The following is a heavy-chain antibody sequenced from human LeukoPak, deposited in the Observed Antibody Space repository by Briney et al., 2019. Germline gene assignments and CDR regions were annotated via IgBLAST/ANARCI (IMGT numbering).Heavy chain of an antibody. CDR3: TTATTGAPS. D-gene: IGHD4-11*01. Sequence: GGSLRFSCAASGFTFTNAWMTWVRQAPGQGLEWVGRIKSKIDGETIDYAAPVKGRFTISRDDSKNTLCLQMNSLKTEDTAVYYCTTATTGAPSWGQGTLVTVSS. CDR2: IKSKIDGETI. J-gene: IGHJ4*02. CDR1: GFTFTNAW. V-gene: IGHV3-15*01.